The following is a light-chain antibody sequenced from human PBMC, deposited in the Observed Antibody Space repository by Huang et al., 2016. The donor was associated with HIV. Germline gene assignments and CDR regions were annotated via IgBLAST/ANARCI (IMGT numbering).Light chain of an antibody. CDR1: QSVSID. CDR2: GSS. J-gene: IGKJ4*01. CDR3: QQYNNWPPLT. Sequence: EIVMTQSPATLSVSPGERVTLSCRASQSVSIDLAWYQQKPGQAPRRVIYGSSTRATGIPTRFSGSGSGKEFTLTISSLQSEDFAVYYCQQYNNWPPLTFGGGTKVEIK. V-gene: IGKV3-15*01.